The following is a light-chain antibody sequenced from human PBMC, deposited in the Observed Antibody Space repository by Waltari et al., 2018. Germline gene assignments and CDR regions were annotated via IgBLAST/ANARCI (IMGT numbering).Light chain of an antibody. J-gene: IGLJ3*02. Sequence: QSVLSQPPSASATPGQRVTISCSGSISNIGNNYVYWYQKFPGTPPKLLIYRNNQRSSGVPDRFSGSKSGTSASLTISGLRSEDEAEDYCAAWDDSLSGLFGGGTKLTVL. CDR2: RNN. CDR1: ISNIGNNY. CDR3: AAWDDSLSGL. V-gene: IGLV1-47*01.